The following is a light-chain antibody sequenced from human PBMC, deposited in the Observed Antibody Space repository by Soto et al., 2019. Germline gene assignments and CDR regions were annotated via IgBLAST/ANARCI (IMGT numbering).Light chain of an antibody. J-gene: IGKJ2*01. CDR3: QQYNSYSYT. CDR2: KAS. V-gene: IGKV1-5*03. Sequence: DIQVTQSRSTLSAYVGDRFTITFRASQSISSWLAWYQQKPGKAPKLLIYKASSLESGVPSRFSGSGSGTEFTLTISSLQPDDFATYYCQQYNSYSYTFGQGTKVDIK. CDR1: QSISSW.